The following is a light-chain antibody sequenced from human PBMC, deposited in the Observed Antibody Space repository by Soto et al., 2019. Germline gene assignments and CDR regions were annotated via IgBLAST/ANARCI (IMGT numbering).Light chain of an antibody. CDR2: GAS. V-gene: IGKV3-15*01. Sequence: EIEMTQSPATLSVSPGERATLSCRASQSINNNLAWYQQKPGQGPRLLIYGASSRATGIPARFSGSGSGTGFTLTISSLQSEDFAIYYCQQYNNWPLTFGGGTKVEIK. CDR3: QQYNNWPLT. CDR1: QSINNN. J-gene: IGKJ4*01.